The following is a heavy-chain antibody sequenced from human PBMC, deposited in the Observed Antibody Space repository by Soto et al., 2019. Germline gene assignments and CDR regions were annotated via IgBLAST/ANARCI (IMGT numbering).Heavy chain of an antibody. CDR2: ISSSSSYI. D-gene: IGHD2-21*02. V-gene: IGHV3-21*01. J-gene: IGHJ5*02. Sequence: GGSLRLSCAASGFTFNSYSMSWVRQAPGKGLEWVSSISSSSSYIYYADSVKGRFTISRDNAKNSLYLQMNSLRAEDTAVYYCARAPTSVTPNWFDPWGHGTLVTVSS. CDR1: GFTFNSYS. CDR3: ARAPTSVTPNWFDP.